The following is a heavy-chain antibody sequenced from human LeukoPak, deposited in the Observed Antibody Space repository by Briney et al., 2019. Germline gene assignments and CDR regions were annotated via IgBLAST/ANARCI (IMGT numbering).Heavy chain of an antibody. V-gene: IGHV3-64D*09. CDR1: GFIFSSYA. J-gene: IGHJ4*02. D-gene: IGHD6-19*01. CDR3: VKFVAGTDFAY. Sequence: GGSLRLSCSASGFIFSSYAMHWVSRAPGKGLKYVSAISSSGGSSYYADSVKGRFTISRDNSKNTLYLQMSSLRAEDTAVYYCVKFVAGTDFAYWGQGTLVTASS. CDR2: ISSSGGSS.